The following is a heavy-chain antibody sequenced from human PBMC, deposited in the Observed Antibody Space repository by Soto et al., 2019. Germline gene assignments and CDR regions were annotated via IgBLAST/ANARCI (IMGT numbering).Heavy chain of an antibody. CDR3: HSRGSRFLEWLLKPY. CDR1: GYTLTELS. J-gene: IGHJ4*02. Sequence: ASVKVSCKVSGYTLTELSMHWVRQAPGKGLDWMGGFDPEDVETIYAQKFQGRVTMTEDTSTDTAYMELSSLRSEDTAVYYCHSRGSRFLEWLLKPYWGQGTLVTVSS. CDR2: FDPEDVET. V-gene: IGHV1-24*01. D-gene: IGHD3-3*01.